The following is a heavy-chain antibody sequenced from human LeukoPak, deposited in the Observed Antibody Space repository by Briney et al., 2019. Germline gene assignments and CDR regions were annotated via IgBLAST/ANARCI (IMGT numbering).Heavy chain of an antibody. CDR3: ARDEYYDSSGYRNRWFDP. D-gene: IGHD3-22*01. Sequence: SETLSLTCAVSGGSISSGGYSWSWIRQPPGKGLEWIGYIYHSGSTYYNPSLKSRVTISVDRSKNRFSLKLSSVTAADTAVYYCARDEYYDSSGYRNRWFDPWGQGTLVTVSS. CDR2: IYHSGST. CDR1: GGSISSGGYS. J-gene: IGHJ5*02. V-gene: IGHV4-30-2*01.